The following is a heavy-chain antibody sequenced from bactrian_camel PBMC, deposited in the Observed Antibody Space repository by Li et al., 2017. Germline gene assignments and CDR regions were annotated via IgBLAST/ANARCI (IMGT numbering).Heavy chain of an antibody. CDR1: GFDFSSAP. CDR2: IYRGDSST. J-gene: IGHJ4*01. CDR3: AAKLCSGVRCYAESWCLRAEYNY. D-gene: IGHD5*01. Sequence: VQLVESGGGSVQAGGSLRLSCSASGFDFSSAPMKWVRQAPGKEREGVARIYRGDSSTYYADSVKGRFTISQDNPKHTLYLQMNSLKPEDTAMYYCAAKLCSGVRCYAESWCLRAEYNYWGQGTQVTVS. V-gene: IGHV3S31*01.